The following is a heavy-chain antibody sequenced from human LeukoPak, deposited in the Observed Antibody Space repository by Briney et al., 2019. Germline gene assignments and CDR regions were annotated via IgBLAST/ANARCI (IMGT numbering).Heavy chain of an antibody. CDR3: ARWGYYCDGSGLDY. CDR2: IYHNGST. Sequence: SGTLSLTCAVSGGSISSSNWWSWVRQPPGKGLEWIGEIYHNGSTNYNPSLKSRVTISVDKSKNQFSLKLSSVTAADTAVYYCARWGYYCDGSGLDYWGQGTLVTVSS. D-gene: IGHD3-22*01. J-gene: IGHJ4*02. CDR1: GGSISSSNW. V-gene: IGHV4-4*02.